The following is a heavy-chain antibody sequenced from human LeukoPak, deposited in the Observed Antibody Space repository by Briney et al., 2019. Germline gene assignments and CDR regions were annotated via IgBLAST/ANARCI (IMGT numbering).Heavy chain of an antibody. V-gene: IGHV3-74*01. J-gene: IGHJ4*02. CDR3: ARGCGLIDY. CDR2: INSDGSST. CDR1: GFTVSSNY. Sequence: GGSLRLSCAASGFTVSSNYMSWVRQAPGKGLVWVSRINSDGSSTSYADSVKGRFTISRDNAKNTLYLQMNSLRAEDTAVYYCARGCGLIDYWGQGTLVTVSS. D-gene: IGHD2-15*01.